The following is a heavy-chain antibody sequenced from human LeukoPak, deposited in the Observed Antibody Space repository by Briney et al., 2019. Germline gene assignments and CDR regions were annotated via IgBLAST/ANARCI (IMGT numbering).Heavy chain of an antibody. V-gene: IGHV1-24*01. J-gene: IGHJ4*02. CDR1: GYTLNELS. CDR2: FYPEDGET. CDR3: AMRVGAPEDLALAADFDY. Sequence: ASETVSCKVSGYTLNELSMHWVRQAPGKGVEWMGGFYPEDGETIYAQKVQGRVTITAEKSTSTAYIELSSLRSEDTAVYYCAMRVGAPEDLALAADFDYLGQGTLVTVSS. D-gene: IGHD6-19*01.